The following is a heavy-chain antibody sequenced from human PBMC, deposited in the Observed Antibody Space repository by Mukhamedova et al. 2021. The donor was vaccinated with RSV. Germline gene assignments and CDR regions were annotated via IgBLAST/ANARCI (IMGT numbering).Heavy chain of an antibody. Sequence: RQPPGKGLEWIGSIYYSGSTYYNPSLKSRVTISVDTSKNQFSLKLSSVTAADTAVYYFARDPVSYHDWFDPWGQGTLVTVSS. CDR2: IYYSGST. D-gene: IGHD3-16*02. J-gene: IGHJ5*02. CDR3: ARDPVSYHDWFDP. V-gene: IGHV4-39*07.